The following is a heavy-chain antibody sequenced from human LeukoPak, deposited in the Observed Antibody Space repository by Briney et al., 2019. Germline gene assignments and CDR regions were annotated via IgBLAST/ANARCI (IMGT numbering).Heavy chain of an antibody. CDR1: GFTFSSYS. CDR3: ARVGALSSSWLLY. J-gene: IGHJ4*02. CDR2: ISSSGSTI. Sequence: GGSLRLSCAASGFTFSSYSMNWVRQAPGKGLEWVSYISSSGSTIYYADSAKGRFTISRDNAKNSLYLQMNSLRDEDTAAYYCARVGALSSSWLLYWGQGTLVTVSS. V-gene: IGHV3-48*02. D-gene: IGHD6-13*01.